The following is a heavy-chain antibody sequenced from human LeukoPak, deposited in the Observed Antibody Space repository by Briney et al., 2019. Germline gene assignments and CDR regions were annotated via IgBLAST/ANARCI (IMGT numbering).Heavy chain of an antibody. D-gene: IGHD3-9*01. Sequence: PSETLSLTCSVSGGSMNSYYWSWIRQSPGKGLEWIGYIYYSGSTNYNPSLKSRVTISVDTSKNQFSLKLSSVTAADTAAYYCARHVWLQPFDYWGQGTLVTVSS. J-gene: IGHJ4*02. CDR1: GGSMNSYY. CDR2: IYYSGST. V-gene: IGHV4-59*08. CDR3: ARHVWLQPFDY.